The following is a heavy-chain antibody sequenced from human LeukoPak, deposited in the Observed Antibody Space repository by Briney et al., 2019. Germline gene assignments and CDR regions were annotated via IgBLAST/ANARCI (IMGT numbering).Heavy chain of an antibody. CDR1: GFTFSSYA. V-gene: IGHV3-30*04. Sequence: PGRSLRLSCAASGFTFSSYAMHWVRQAPGKGLEWVAVISYDGSNKYYADSVKGRFTISRDNSKNTLYLQMNSLRAEDTAVYYCARAGHFLVVVTFFDYWGQGTLVTVSS. D-gene: IGHD3-22*01. CDR2: ISYDGSNK. J-gene: IGHJ4*02. CDR3: ARAGHFLVVVTFFDY.